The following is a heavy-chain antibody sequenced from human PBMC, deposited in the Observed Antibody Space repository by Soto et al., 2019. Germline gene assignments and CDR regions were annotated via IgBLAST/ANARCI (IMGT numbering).Heavy chain of an antibody. CDR2: ISGSGGST. CDR3: AKDQSGYDYPLDY. J-gene: IGHJ4*02. CDR1: GFPFSSYA. Sequence: GGSLRLSCAASGFPFSSYAMNWVRQAPGKGLEWVSAISGSGGSTYYADSVKGRFTISRDNSKNTLYLQMNSLRAEDTAVYYCAKDQSGYDYPLDYWGQGTLVTVSS. V-gene: IGHV3-23*01. D-gene: IGHD5-12*01.